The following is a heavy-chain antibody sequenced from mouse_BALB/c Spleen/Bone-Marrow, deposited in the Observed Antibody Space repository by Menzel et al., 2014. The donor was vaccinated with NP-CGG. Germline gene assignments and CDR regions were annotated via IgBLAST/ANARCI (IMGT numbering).Heavy chain of an antibody. CDR2: IHPGSGGT. J-gene: IGHJ4*01. V-gene: IGHV1-15*01. CDR1: GYTFTDYE. CDR3: AYAMDY. Sequence: VQLQQSGPELVRPGASVKLSCKALGYTFTDYEMHWVKQIPVHGLEWIGAIHPGSGGTAYNQKLKGKATLTADKSSSPAYLELSSVTSEDSAVCYCAYAMDYWGQGTSVTVSS.